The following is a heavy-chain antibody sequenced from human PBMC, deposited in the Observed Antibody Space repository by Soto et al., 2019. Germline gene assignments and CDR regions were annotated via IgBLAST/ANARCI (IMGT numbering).Heavy chain of an antibody. J-gene: IGHJ5*02. CDR2: IIPIFGTA. D-gene: IGHD3-22*01. Sequence: SVKVSCKASGGTFSSYAISWVRQAPGQGLEWMGGIIPIFGTANYAQKFQGRVTITADESTSTAYMELSSLRSEDTAVYYCARGYYYDSSGYLNWFDPWGQGTLVTVSS. CDR1: GGTFSSYA. CDR3: ARGYYYDSSGYLNWFDP. V-gene: IGHV1-69*13.